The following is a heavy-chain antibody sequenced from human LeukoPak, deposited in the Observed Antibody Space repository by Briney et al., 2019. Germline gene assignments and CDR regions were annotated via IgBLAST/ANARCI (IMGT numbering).Heavy chain of an antibody. V-gene: IGHV3-21*01. CDR1: GFTFSSYS. CDR3: ARVKWLLPDY. D-gene: IGHD3-22*01. CDR2: ISSSSSYI. Sequence: PGGSLRLSCAASGFTFSSYSMNWVRQASGKGLEWVSSISSSSSYIYYADSVKGRFTISRDNAKNSLYLQMNSLRAEDTAVYYCARVKWLLPDYWGQGTLVTVSS. J-gene: IGHJ4*02.